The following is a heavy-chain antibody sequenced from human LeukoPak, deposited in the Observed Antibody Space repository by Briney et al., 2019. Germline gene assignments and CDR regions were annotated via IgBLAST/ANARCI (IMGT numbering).Heavy chain of an antibody. CDR2: INPNSGGT. CDR1: GYTFTGYY. D-gene: IGHD3-3*01. CDR3: ARAAVLEWLLYY. J-gene: IGHJ4*02. Sequence: ASVKVSCKASGYTFTGYYMHWVRQAPGQGLEWMGWINPNSGGTNYAQKFQGRVTMTRDTSISTAYMELSRLRSDDTAVYYCARAAVLEWLLYYWGQGTLVTVSS. V-gene: IGHV1-2*02.